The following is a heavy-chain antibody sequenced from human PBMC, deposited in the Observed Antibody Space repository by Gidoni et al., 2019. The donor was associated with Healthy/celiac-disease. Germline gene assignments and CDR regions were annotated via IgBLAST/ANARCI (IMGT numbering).Heavy chain of an antibody. CDR2: AYNGNT. CDR3: ARVEGTVTGPLSLYYYYYGMDV. J-gene: IGHJ6*02. V-gene: IGHV1-18*01. D-gene: IGHD4-4*01. Sequence: AYNGNTNYAQKLQGRVTMTTDTSTSTAYMELRSLRSDDTAVYYCARVEGTVTGPLSLYYYYYGMDVWGQGTTVTVSS.